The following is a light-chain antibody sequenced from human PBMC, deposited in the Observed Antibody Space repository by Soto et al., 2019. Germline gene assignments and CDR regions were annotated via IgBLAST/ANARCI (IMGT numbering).Light chain of an antibody. V-gene: IGKV1-5*01. CDR2: DAS. J-gene: IGKJ1*01. CDR1: QSISKW. CDR3: QQYNSYSST. Sequence: DIQMTQSPSTLSASVGDRVTITCRASQSISKWLAWYKQKPGKAPKLLIYDASILESGDPSKFSGIETGTDFTLTISSLQPDDFATYYCQQYNSYSSTFGQGTKV.